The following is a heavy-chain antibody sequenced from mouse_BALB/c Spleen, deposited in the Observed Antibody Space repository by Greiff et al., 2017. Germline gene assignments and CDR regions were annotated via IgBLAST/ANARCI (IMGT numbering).Heavy chain of an antibody. V-gene: IGHV1-7*01. D-gene: IGHD2-4*01. CDR3: ASRGDDYDHYAMDY. J-gene: IGHJ4*01. CDR1: GYTFTSYW. Sequence: VQLQQSGAELAKPGASVKMSCKASGYTFTSYWMHWVKQRPGPGLEWIGYINPSTGYTEYNQKFKDKATLTADKSSSTAYMQLSSLTSEDSAVYYCASRGDDYDHYAMDYWGQGTSVTVSS. CDR2: INPSTGYT.